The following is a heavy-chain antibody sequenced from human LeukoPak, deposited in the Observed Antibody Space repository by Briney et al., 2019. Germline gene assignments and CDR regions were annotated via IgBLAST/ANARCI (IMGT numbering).Heavy chain of an antibody. Sequence: GGSLRLSCAASGFGCISYGMHWVRQAPGKGLEWVGVISDDGRNKKYADSVKGRFTISRDNSKDTLYLQMNSLRDEDTAVYYCAKRPSDYGDYVTYFDYWGQGTLVTVSS. CDR1: GFGCISYG. J-gene: IGHJ4*02. CDR3: AKRPSDYGDYVTYFDY. D-gene: IGHD4-17*01. V-gene: IGHV3-30*18. CDR2: ISDDGRNK.